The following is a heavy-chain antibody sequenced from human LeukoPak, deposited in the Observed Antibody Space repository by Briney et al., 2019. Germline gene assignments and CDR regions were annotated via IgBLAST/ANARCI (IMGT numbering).Heavy chain of an antibody. J-gene: IGHJ4*02. D-gene: IGHD2-21*02. CDR3: ARTLAYCGGDCYSVDY. CDR1: GGSVSSGSHY. Sequence: PSETLSLTCPVSGGSVSSGSHYWSWIRQPPGKGLEWIGHVYYSGSTSYNPSPKSRVTISVDTSKNQFSLKLSSVTAADTAVYYCARTLAYCGGDCYSVDYWGQGTLVTVSS. V-gene: IGHV4-61*01. CDR2: VYYSGST.